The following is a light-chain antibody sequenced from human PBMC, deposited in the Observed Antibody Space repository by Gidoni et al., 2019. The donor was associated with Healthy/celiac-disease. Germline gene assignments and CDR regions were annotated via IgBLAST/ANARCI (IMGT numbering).Light chain of an antibody. CDR3: QQRSNWPPA. V-gene: IGKV3-11*01. CDR2: DAS. Sequence: ETVLTQSPATLSLSPGERATLPSRASQSVSSYLAWYQQKPGQAPRLLIYDASNRATGIPARFSGSGSGTDFTLTISSLEPEDFAVYYCQQRSNWPPAFGQGTKVEIK. CDR1: QSVSSY. J-gene: IGKJ1*01.